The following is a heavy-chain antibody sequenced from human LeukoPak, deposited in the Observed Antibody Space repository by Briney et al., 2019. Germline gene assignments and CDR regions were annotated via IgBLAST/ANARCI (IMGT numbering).Heavy chain of an antibody. V-gene: IGHV3-48*04. CDR3: AKDRAAGGSYVSN. D-gene: IGHD1-26*01. CDR1: GFTFSSYS. CDR2: ISSSSSTI. Sequence: GGSLRLSCAASGFTFSSYSMNWVRQAPGKGLEWVSYISSSSSTIYYADSVKGRFTISRDNAKNSLYLEMNSLRAEDMALYYCAKDRAAGGSYVSNWGQGTLVIVSS. J-gene: IGHJ4*02.